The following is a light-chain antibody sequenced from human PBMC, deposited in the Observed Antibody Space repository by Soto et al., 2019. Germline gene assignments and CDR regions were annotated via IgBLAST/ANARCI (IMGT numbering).Light chain of an antibody. CDR1: QSISSW. Sequence: DIQMTQSPSTLSASVGDRVAITCRASQSISSWLAWYQQKPGKAPKLLIYDASSLESGVPSRFSGSGSGTEFTLTITSLQPDDFATYYCQQYNNYPRTFGQGTKVDI. CDR3: QQYNNYPRT. V-gene: IGKV1-5*01. CDR2: DAS. J-gene: IGKJ1*01.